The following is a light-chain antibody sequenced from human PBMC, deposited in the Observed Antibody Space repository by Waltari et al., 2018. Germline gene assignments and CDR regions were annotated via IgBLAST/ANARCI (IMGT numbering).Light chain of an antibody. V-gene: IGLV1-40*01. J-gene: IGLJ3*02. CDR1: GSHIGAGFA. CDR2: GST. CDR3: QSYDTSLSVV. Sequence: QSVLPQPPSVSGAPGPRVTTSCPGSGSHIGAGFAVPWYQQLPRAAPKLLIYGSTSRPLGVPARFFGSTSGTSASLAIIGLQAEDEAEYYCQSYDTSLSVVFGGGTKLTVL.